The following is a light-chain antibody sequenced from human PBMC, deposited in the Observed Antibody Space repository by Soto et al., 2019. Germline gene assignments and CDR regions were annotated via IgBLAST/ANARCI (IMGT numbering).Light chain of an antibody. CDR2: GAS. V-gene: IGKV3-15*01. J-gene: IGKJ1*01. Sequence: EIVMTQSPATLSVAPGERATLSCRASQSVNFNLAWYQQKPGQAPRLLIYGASTRATGFPARFSGFGSRTEFTLTINSLQSEDFAVYYCQQYNNWPRPFGQGTKVDIK. CDR1: QSVNFN. CDR3: QQYNNWPRP.